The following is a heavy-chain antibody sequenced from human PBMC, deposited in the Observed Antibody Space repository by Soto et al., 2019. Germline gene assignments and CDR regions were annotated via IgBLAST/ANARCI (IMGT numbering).Heavy chain of an antibody. CDR2: IYYSGST. CDR3: ARPYASGWYAAFDI. V-gene: IGHV4-59*08. Sequence: SETLSLTCTVSGGSITTYYWSWIRQPPGKGLEWIGYIYYSGSTNYNPSLKSRVTISVDTSNNHFSLKLSSVTAADTAVYYCARPYASGWYAAFDIWGQGTMVTVSS. J-gene: IGHJ3*02. D-gene: IGHD6-19*01. CDR1: GGSITTYY.